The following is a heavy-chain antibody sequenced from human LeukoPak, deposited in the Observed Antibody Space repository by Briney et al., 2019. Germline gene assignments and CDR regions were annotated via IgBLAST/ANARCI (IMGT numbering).Heavy chain of an antibody. CDR2: IYSGGST. J-gene: IGHJ5*02. CDR1: GFTVTSNY. D-gene: IGHD6-13*01. CDR3: ARGLGAAVGYWFDP. Sequence: GGSLRLSCAASGFTVTSNYMRWVRQAPGKGLEWVSVIYSGGSTYYADSVKGRFTISRHNSKNTLYLQMNSLRAEDTAVYYCARGLGAAVGYWFDPWGQGTLVTVSS. V-gene: IGHV3-53*04.